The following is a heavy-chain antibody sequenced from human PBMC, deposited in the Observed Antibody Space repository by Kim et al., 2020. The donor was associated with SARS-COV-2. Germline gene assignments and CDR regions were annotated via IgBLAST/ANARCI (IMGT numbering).Heavy chain of an antibody. J-gene: IGHJ4*02. CDR3: ARRYCSGGSCYYDY. Sequence: YADSGKGRFTNSRDNAKNTRYLQMNSLRAEDTAVYYCARRYCSGGSCYYDYWGQGTLVTVSS. D-gene: IGHD2-15*01. V-gene: IGHV3-74*01.